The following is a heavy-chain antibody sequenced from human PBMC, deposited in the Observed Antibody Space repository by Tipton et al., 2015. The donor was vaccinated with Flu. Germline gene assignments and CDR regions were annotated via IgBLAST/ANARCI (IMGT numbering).Heavy chain of an antibody. CDR2: ILYDGSDK. V-gene: IGHV3-30*18. CDR1: GFPFSDYG. J-gene: IGHJ4*02. CDR3: TKDLWGPTGHY. D-gene: IGHD7-27*01. Sequence: SLRLSCEASGFPFSDYGMHWVRQAPGKGLEWVAIILYDGSDKFYADSVKGRFTVSRDNSKNTLYLQMNSLRAEDTAVYYCTKDLWGPTGHYWGQGTLVTVSS.